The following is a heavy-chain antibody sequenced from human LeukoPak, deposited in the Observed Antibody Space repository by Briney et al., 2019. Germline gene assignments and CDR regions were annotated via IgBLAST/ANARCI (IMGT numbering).Heavy chain of an antibody. CDR2: ISSSGTNM. CDR3: ARGGDSGYLWNAFDI. CDR1: GFTFRTCE. D-gene: IGHD3-9*01. J-gene: IGHJ3*02. V-gene: IGHV3-48*03. Sequence: GGSLRLSCAASGFTFRTCEMNWVRQTPGKGLEWIAFISSSGTNMYYADSVKGRFTISRDNAKNSLYLQMDSLRAEDTTVYYCARGGDSGYLWNAFDIWGQGTMVPVSS.